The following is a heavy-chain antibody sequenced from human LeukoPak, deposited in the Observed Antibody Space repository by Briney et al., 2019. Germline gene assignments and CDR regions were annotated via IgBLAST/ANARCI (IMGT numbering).Heavy chain of an antibody. Sequence: PSETLSLTCAVYGGSFSGYYWSWIRQPPGKGLEWIGETNHSGSTNYNPSLKSRVTISVDTSKNQFSLKLSSVTAADTAVYYCARANGLSRRPPTGTKNWFDPWGQGTLVTVSS. D-gene: IGHD3-10*01. CDR2: TNHSGST. CDR1: GGSFSGYY. V-gene: IGHV4-34*01. CDR3: ARANGLSRRPPTGTKNWFDP. J-gene: IGHJ5*02.